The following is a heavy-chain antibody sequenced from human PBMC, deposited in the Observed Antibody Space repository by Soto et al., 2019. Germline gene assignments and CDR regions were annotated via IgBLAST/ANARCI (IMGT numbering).Heavy chain of an antibody. Sequence: QVQLQQWGAGLLKPSETLSLTCAVYGWSFSGYYWSWIRQPPGKGLEWIGEINHSGSTNYNPSLKSRVPISVDTSTNPSSLQLSSVTAAGTAVYYCARAYGGNVFDYWGQGTLVTVSS. D-gene: IGHD4-17*01. V-gene: IGHV4-34*01. J-gene: IGHJ4*02. CDR1: GWSFSGYY. CDR3: ARAYGGNVFDY. CDR2: INHSGST.